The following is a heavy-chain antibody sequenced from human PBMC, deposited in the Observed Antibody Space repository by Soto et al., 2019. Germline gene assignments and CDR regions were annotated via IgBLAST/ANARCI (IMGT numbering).Heavy chain of an antibody. J-gene: IGHJ6*03. CDR3: ARGGRTVTTDYYYYMDV. V-gene: IGHV4-34*01. CDR2: INHSGST. Sequence: EPLLFTCTLSLGPFLVHHWLSIRHPPQQGLEWIGEINHSGSTNYNPSLKSRVTISVDTSKNQFSLKLSSVTAADTAVYYCARGGRTVTTDYYYYMDVWGKGTTVTVSS. CDR1: LGPFLVHH. D-gene: IGHD4-17*01.